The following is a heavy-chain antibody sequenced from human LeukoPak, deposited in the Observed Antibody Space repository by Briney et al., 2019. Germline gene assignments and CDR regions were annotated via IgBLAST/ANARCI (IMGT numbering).Heavy chain of an antibody. CDR2: INTNGRTI. Sequence: GGSLRLSCAASGFTFSSYEMNWVRQAPGKGLEWVSYINTNGRTIYYADSLKGRFTISRDNAKNSLYLQMNSLRAEDTAVYYCARDSNWSPDYWGQGTLVTV. V-gene: IGHV3-48*03. CDR1: GFTFSSYE. J-gene: IGHJ4*02. CDR3: ARDSNWSPDY. D-gene: IGHD1-1*01.